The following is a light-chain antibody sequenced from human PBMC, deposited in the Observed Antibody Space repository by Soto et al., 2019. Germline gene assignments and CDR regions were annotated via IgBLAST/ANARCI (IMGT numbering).Light chain of an antibody. Sequence: DIQMTQSPSSVSASVGDRVTITCXASQGIYSWLAWYQQKSGRAPKLLIYAASTLQSRVPSRFSGSGSGTDFTLTITSLQPEDFGTYYCQQLNSFPITSGQGTRLEI. V-gene: IGKV1D-12*01. CDR3: QQLNSFPIT. CDR1: QGIYSW. J-gene: IGKJ5*01. CDR2: AAS.